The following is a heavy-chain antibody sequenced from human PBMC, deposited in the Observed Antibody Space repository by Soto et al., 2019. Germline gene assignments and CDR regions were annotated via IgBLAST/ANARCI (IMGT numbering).Heavy chain of an antibody. Sequence: PSESLSLTCTVSGGSVSSSIYYWSWIRQPPRKGLECIGYIYYSGSTNYNPSLKSRVTISIDTSKNQFSLKLSSVTAADTAMYYCARTSNCFDSWGQGTPVTVSS. J-gene: IGHJ5*01. CDR2: IYYSGST. CDR1: GGSVSSSIYY. CDR3: ARTSNCFDS. V-gene: IGHV4-61*01.